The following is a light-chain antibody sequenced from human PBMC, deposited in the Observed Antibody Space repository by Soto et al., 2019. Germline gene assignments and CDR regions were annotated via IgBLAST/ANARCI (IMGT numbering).Light chain of an antibody. CDR1: NIGSKS. CDR2: YDR. V-gene: IGLV3-21*04. J-gene: IGLJ2*01. CDR3: PVWDSGSDHVV. Sequence: SYELTQPPSVSAAPGEPARITCGGNNIGSKSVHWYQQKPGQAPILVISYDRDRPSGTPDRFSGFNSGNTATLIISGVEAGDEADYYCPVWDSGSDHVVFGGGTKLTVL.